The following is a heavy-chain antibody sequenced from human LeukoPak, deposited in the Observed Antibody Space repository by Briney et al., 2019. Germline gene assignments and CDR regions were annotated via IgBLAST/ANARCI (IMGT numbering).Heavy chain of an antibody. CDR3: ARDTLLWFGEFSLGSYYGMDV. CDR1: XFTFSSYX. CDR2: INSDGSST. V-gene: IGHV3-74*01. D-gene: IGHD3-10*01. Sequence: ASXFTFSSYXMHWXRQAPGXXXXXVSXINSDGSSTSYADSVKGRFTISRDNAKNTLYLQMNSLRAEDTAVYYCARDTLLWFGEFSLGSYYGMDVWGQGTTVTVSS. J-gene: IGHJ6*02.